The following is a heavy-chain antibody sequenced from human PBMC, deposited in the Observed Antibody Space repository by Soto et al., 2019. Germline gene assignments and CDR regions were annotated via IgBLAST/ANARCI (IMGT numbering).Heavy chain of an antibody. Sequence: ASVKVSCKASGGTFSSYAISWVRQAPGQGLEWMGGIIPIFGTANYAQKFQGRVTITTDESTSTAYMELSSLRSEDTAVYYCAGAKGVKYCSRDSGYPHYCCCDMDVWGQGTMVTVSS. CDR1: GGTFSSYA. D-gene: IGHD2-2*01. CDR3: AGAKGVKYCSRDSGYPHYCCCDMDV. CDR2: IIPIFGTA. J-gene: IGHJ6*02. V-gene: IGHV1-69*05.